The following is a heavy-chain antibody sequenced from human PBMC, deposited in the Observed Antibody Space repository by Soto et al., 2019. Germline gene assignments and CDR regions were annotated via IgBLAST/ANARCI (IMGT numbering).Heavy chain of an antibody. V-gene: IGHV4-34*01. Sequence: PSETLSLTCAVYGGTFSVYYWSWIRQPPGKGLEWIGEINHSGSTNYNPSLKSRVTISVDTSKNQFSLKLRSVTAADTAVYYCARGRLLREDNWFDPWGQGNMFPVSS. CDR2: INHSGST. D-gene: IGHD1-26*01. CDR3: ARGRLLREDNWFDP. J-gene: IGHJ5*01. CDR1: GGTFSVYY.